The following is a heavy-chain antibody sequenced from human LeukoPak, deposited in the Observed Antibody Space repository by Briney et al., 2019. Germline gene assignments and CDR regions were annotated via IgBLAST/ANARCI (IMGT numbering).Heavy chain of an antibody. V-gene: IGHV1-69*13. CDR1: GGTFSSYA. Sequence: ASVKVSCKASGGTFSSYAISWVRQAPGQGLEWMGWIIPIFGTANYAQKFQGRVTITADESTSTAYMELSSLRSEDTAVYYCATESYNWNYFYAFDIWGQGTMVTVSS. J-gene: IGHJ3*02. D-gene: IGHD1-7*01. CDR2: IIPIFGTA. CDR3: ATESYNWNYFYAFDI.